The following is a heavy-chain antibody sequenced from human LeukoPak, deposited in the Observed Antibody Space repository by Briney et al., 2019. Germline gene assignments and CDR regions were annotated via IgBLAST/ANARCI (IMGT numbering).Heavy chain of an antibody. V-gene: IGHV3-7*03. CDR2: IKQDGSEK. CDR3: ARVLPIGSGWYNYYYGMDV. D-gene: IGHD6-19*01. J-gene: IGHJ6*02. CDR1: GFTFSSYW. Sequence: PGGSLRLSCAASGFTFSSYWMSWVRQAPGKGLEWVANIKQDGSEKYYMDSVKGRFTISRDNAKNSLYLQMNSLRAEDTAVYYCARVLPIGSGWYNYYYGMDVWGQGTTVTVSS.